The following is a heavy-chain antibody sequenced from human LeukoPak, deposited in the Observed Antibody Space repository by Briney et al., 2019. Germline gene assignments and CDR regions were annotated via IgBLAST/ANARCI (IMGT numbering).Heavy chain of an antibody. V-gene: IGHV3-11*01. CDR1: GFTFSDYY. Sequence: GGSLRLSCAASGFTFSDYYMSWIRQAPGKGLEWVSYISTFGTTIYYADSVKGRFTISRDNAKNSLYLQMSSLSAEDTAVYYCARHGYSGYDYYYYYYMDVWGKGTTVTISS. J-gene: IGHJ6*03. D-gene: IGHD5-12*01. CDR3: ARHGYSGYDYYYYYYMDV. CDR2: ISTFGTTI.